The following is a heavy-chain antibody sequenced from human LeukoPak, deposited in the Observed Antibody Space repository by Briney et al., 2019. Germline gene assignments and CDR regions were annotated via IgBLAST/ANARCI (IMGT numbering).Heavy chain of an antibody. D-gene: IGHD2-15*01. Sequence: GASVKVSCKASGYTFTGYYMHWVRQAPGQGLEWMGWINPNSCGTNYAQHFQGRFTMTRDTSISTAYMELSRLRSDDTAVYYCARLILYCSGGSCYSGRENAFDIWGQGTMVTVSS. CDR1: GYTFTGYY. V-gene: IGHV1-2*02. J-gene: IGHJ3*02. CDR2: INPNSCGT. CDR3: ARLILYCSGGSCYSGRENAFDI.